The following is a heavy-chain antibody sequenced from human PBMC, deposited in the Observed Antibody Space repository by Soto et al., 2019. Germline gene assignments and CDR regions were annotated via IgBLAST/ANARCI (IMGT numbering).Heavy chain of an antibody. J-gene: IGHJ6*02. CDR1: GFTFSNYY. D-gene: IGHD5-12*01. CDR3: AGGEHFEGSGFYYGLDV. CDR2: IKSSDTYI. Sequence: QVQLVESGGGVVKPGGSLTLSCAASGFTFSNYYMSWIRQAPGKGPEWVACIKSSDTYIKYADSVKGRFTISRDNAKNSMFLQMNSLAVEDTAFYYGAGGEHFEGSGFYYGLDVWGRGTTVTVTS. V-gene: IGHV3-11*06.